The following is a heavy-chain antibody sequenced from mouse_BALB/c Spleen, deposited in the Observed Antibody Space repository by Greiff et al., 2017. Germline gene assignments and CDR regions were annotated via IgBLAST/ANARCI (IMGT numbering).Heavy chain of an antibody. J-gene: IGHJ4*01. V-gene: IGHV1-9*01. CDR2: ILPGSGST. Sequence: QVQLQQSGAELMKPGASVKISCKATGYTFSSYWIEWVKQRPGHGLEWIGEILPGSGSTNYNEKFKGKATFTADTSSNTAYMQLSSLTSEDSAVYYCASPSYYRYDEGDYYAMDYWGQGTSVTVSS. CDR3: ASPSYYRYDEGDYYAMDY. D-gene: IGHD2-14*01. CDR1: GYTFSSYW.